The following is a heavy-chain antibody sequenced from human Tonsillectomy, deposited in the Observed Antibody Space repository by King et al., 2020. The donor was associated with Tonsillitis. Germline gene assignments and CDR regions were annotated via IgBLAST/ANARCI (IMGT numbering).Heavy chain of an antibody. Sequence: TLKESGPTLVKPTQTLTLTCIFSGFSLTTRGVGVGWIRQPPGKALEWLALIYWNDYNRYSPSLRSRLTITKDTSKNQVVLTLTNMYPVDTATHYCAHIILLDPRKHYYARSGYYTVVYWGQGTLGTASP. CDR1: GFSLTTRGVG. CDR2: IYWNDYN. J-gene: IGHJ4*02. D-gene: IGHD3-22*01. V-gene: IGHV2-5*01. CDR3: AHIILLDPRKHYYARSGYYTVVY.